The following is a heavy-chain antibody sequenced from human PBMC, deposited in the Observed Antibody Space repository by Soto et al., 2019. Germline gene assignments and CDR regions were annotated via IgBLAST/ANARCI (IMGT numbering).Heavy chain of an antibody. CDR3: AREITGTTMGYYYCGMDV. V-gene: IGHV3-48*03. CDR1: GFTFSSYE. D-gene: IGHD1-20*01. J-gene: IGHJ6*02. CDR2: ISSSGSTI. Sequence: EVQLVESGGGLVQPGGSLRLSCAASGFTFSSYEMNWVRQAPGKGLEWVSYISSSGSTIYYADSVKGRFTISRDNAKNSLYLQMNSLRAEDTAVYYCAREITGTTMGYYYCGMDVWGQGTTVTVSS.